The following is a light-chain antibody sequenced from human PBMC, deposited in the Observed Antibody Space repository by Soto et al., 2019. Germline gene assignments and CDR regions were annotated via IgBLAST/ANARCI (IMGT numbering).Light chain of an antibody. CDR1: SGHSSYA. Sequence: QLVLTQSPSASASLGASVKLTCTLSSGHSSYAIAWHQQQPEKGPRYLMKLSSDGSHSKGDGIPDRFSGSSSGAERYLTISGLQSEDEAVYYCQTWGTGIHVVFGGGTKLTVL. J-gene: IGLJ2*01. V-gene: IGLV4-69*02. CDR3: QTWGTGIHVV. CDR2: LSSDGSH.